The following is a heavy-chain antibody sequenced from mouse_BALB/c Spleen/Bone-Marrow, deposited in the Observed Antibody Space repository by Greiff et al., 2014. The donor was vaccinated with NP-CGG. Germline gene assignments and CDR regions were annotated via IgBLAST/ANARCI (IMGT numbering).Heavy chain of an antibody. V-gene: IGHV7-3*02. CDR1: GFTFTDYF. Sequence: VMLVESGGGLVRPGGSLRLSCTTSGFTFTDYFMTWVRQPPGKALEWLGFIRNKANGYTTEYNPSVKGRFTISRDTSQGILYLQMNTLRAEDSAIYFCARDYSGYFDFWGQGTTLTVSS. D-gene: IGHD5-1*01. CDR3: ARDYSGYFDF. J-gene: IGHJ2*01. CDR2: IRNKANGYTT.